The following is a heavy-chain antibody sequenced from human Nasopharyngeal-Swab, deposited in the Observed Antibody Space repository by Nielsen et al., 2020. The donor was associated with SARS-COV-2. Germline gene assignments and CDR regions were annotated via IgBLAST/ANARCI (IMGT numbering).Heavy chain of an antibody. J-gene: IGHJ6*02. V-gene: IGHV4-59*01. CDR1: GGSINRLY. CDR3: AIMKVGSTLVGMDV. CDR2: IYYTGDT. D-gene: IGHD5/OR15-5a*01. Sequence: SETLSLTCTVSGGSINRLYWNWIRQPPGKGLEWIGYIYYTGDTNYNPSLKSRVTISVDTSKNQFSLKLTSVTAADTAVYYCAIMKVGSTLVGMDVWGQGSTVTVSS.